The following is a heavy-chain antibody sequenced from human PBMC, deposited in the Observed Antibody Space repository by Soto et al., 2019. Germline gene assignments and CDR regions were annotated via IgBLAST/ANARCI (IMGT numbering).Heavy chain of an antibody. CDR1: GFTFSSYS. D-gene: IGHD5-18*01. CDR3: ARDQPGYSYGYGLGY. CDR2: ISSSSSYI. Sequence: EVQLVESGGGLVKPGGSLRLSCAASGFTFSSYSMNWVRQAPGKGLEWVSSISSSSSYIYYADSVKGRFTISRDNAKNSLYLRMNSLRAEGTAVYYCARDQPGYSYGYGLGYWGQGTLVTVSS. J-gene: IGHJ4*02. V-gene: IGHV3-21*01.